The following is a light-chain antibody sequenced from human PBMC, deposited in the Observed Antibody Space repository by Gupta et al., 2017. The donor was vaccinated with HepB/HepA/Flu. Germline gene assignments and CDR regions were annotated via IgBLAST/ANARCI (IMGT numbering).Light chain of an antibody. Sequence: QSALTQPPSVSGAPGQRVTISCTGTTSNIGAGFRVHWYQQLPGTAPKLLIYGDTNRPSGVPDRFSGSKSGTSASLAITGLQAEDEADYYCQSYDSSLYWVFGGGTKVTVL. V-gene: IGLV1-40*01. J-gene: IGLJ3*02. CDR3: QSYDSSLYWV. CDR1: TSNIGAGFR. CDR2: GDT.